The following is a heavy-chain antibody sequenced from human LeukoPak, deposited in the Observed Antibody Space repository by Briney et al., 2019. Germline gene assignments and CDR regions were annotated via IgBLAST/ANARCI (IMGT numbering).Heavy chain of an antibody. J-gene: IGHJ4*02. V-gene: IGHV3-48*01. CDR3: ATPYYGDYGGFDY. CDR2: ISSSSTI. CDR1: GFTFSSYS. Sequence: PGGSLRLSCAGSGFTFSSYSMNWVRQAPGKGLEWVSYISSSSTIYYADSVKGRFTISRDNAKNSLYLQMNSPRAEDTAVYYCATPYYGDYGGFDYWGQGTLVTVSS. D-gene: IGHD4-17*01.